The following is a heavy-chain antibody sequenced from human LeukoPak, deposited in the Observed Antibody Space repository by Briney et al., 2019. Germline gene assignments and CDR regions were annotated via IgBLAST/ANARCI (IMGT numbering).Heavy chain of an antibody. Sequence: GASVQVSCKASGYTFTGYHIHWVRQAPGQGLEWMGWINPNSGGTNFAQKFQGRVTMTRDTSISTTYMELSSLNSDHTAVYYCARSRYGYSTSWFSYWGQGTLVTVSS. V-gene: IGHV1-2*02. D-gene: IGHD6-13*01. CDR3: ARSRYGYSTSWFSY. J-gene: IGHJ4*02. CDR2: INPNSGGT. CDR1: GYTFTGYH.